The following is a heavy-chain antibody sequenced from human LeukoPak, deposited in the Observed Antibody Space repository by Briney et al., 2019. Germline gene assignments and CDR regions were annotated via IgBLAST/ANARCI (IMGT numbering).Heavy chain of an antibody. CDR3: VLEKNWRPAAFDI. V-gene: IGHV4-39*01. J-gene: IGHJ3*02. CDR2: IYYSGST. Sequence: SETLSLTCTVSGGSISSSSYYWGWLRQPPGKGLEWIGSIYYSGSTYYNPSLKSRVTISVDTSKSQFSLELTSVTAADTAVYYCVLEKNWRPAAFDIWGQGTMVTVSS. CDR1: GGSISSSSYY. D-gene: IGHD1-1*01.